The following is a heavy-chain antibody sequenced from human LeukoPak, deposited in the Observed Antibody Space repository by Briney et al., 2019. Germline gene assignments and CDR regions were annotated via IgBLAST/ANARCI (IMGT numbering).Heavy chain of an antibody. Sequence: PGGSLRLSCAASGFTFNSYAMTWVRQAPEKGLEWVSSMIDSGISTYYGDSVKGRFTISRDNSKNTLNLQMNSLRAEDTAVYYCAKGSRGSYDYSGQGTLVTVS. V-gene: IGHV3-23*01. CDR2: MIDSGIST. CDR1: GFTFNSYA. CDR3: AKGSRGSYDY. J-gene: IGHJ4*02. D-gene: IGHD1-26*01.